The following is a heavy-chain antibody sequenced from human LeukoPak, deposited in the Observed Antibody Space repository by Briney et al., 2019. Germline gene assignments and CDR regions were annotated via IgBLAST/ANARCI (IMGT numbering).Heavy chain of an antibody. J-gene: IGHJ4*02. CDR2: IIPIFGTA. CDR1: GGTFSSYA. V-gene: IGHV1-69*13. CDR3: ARERGYSYSFDY. Sequence: SVKVSCKASGGTFSSYAISWVRQAPGQGLEWMGGIIPIFGTANYAQKFQGRVTITADESTSTAYMELSSLGSEDTAVYYCARERGYSYSFDYWGQGTLVTVSS. D-gene: IGHD5-18*01.